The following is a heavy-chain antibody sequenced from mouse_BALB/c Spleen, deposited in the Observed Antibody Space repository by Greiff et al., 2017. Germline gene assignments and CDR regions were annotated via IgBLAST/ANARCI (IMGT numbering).Heavy chain of an antibody. CDR3: ARPTTVVAFDY. V-gene: IGHV5-17*02. CDR2: ISSGSSTI. D-gene: IGHD1-1*01. Sequence: EVKLMESGGGLVQPGGSRKLSCAASGFTFSSFGMHWVRQAPEKGLEWVAYISSGSSTIYYADTVKGRFTISRDNPKNTLFLQMTSLRSEDTAMYYCARPTTVVAFDYWGQGTTLTVSS. CDR1: GFTFSSFG. J-gene: IGHJ2*01.